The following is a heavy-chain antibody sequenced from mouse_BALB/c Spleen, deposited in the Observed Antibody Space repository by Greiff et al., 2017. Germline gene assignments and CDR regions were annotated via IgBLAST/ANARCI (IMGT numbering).Heavy chain of an antibody. CDR2: IWRGGST. V-gene: IGHV2-2*02. CDR3: ARIYYRYKNYAMDY. Sequence: QVQLQQSGPGLVQPSQSLSITCTVSGFSLTSYGVHWVRQSPGKGLEWLGVIWRGGSTDYNAAFISRLSIIKDNSKSQVFFKMNSLQANDTAIYYCARIYYRYKNYAMDYWGQGTSVTVSA. CDR1: GFSLTSYG. D-gene: IGHD2-14*01. J-gene: IGHJ4*01.